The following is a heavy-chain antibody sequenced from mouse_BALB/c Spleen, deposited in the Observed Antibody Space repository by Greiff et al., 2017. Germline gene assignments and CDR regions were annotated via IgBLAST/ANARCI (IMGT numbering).Heavy chain of an antibody. Sequence: LQQSGAELVKPGASVKMSCKASGYTFTSYNMHWVKQKPGQGLEWIGAIYPGNGDTSYNQKFKGKATLTADKSSSTAYMQLSSLTSEDSAVYYCARYGSLYYFDYWGQGTTLTVSS. J-gene: IGHJ2*01. CDR1: GYTFTSYN. CDR3: ARYGSLYYFDY. CDR2: IYPGNGDT. D-gene: IGHD1-1*01. V-gene: IGHV1-12*01.